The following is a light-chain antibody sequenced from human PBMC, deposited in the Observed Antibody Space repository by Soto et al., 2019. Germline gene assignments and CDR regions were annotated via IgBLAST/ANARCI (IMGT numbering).Light chain of an antibody. J-gene: IGKJ4*01. Sequence: DIHMTQSPSTLYASVGDRVTITCRASRSMSSWLAWYQQKPGKAPKLLIYKASTLETGVPSRFSGSGSGTEFTLTISSLQPDDFATYYCQQYNSNPLTFGGGTKVEIK. CDR2: KAS. CDR3: QQYNSNPLT. V-gene: IGKV1-5*03. CDR1: RSMSSW.